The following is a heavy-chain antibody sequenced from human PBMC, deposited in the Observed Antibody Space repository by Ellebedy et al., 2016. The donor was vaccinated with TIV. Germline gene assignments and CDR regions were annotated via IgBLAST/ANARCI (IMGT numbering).Heavy chain of an antibody. CDR3: AKGPRVGTTHLDY. CDR2: ISWDVIAT. CDR1: GFRFHDYT. D-gene: IGHD2-21*02. J-gene: IGHJ4*02. Sequence: GESLKISCAASGFRFHDYTMHWVRQAPWKGLEWVSLISWDVIATDYADSVKGRFTISRDNSKNSLYLQMNSLRTEDTALYYCAKGPRVGTTHLDYWGQGTLVTVSS. V-gene: IGHV3-43*01.